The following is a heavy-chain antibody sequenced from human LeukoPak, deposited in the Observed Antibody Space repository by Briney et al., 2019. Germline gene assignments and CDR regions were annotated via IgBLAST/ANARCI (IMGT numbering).Heavy chain of an antibody. J-gene: IGHJ2*01. V-gene: IGHV3-33*06. Sequence: GGSLRLSYAASGFTFSSYGMHWVRQAPGKGLEWVAVIWYDGSNKYYADSVKGRFTISRDNSKNTLYLQMNSLRAEDTAVYYCAKDPRIRDIVVVTAISVDWYFDLWGRGTLVTVSS. CDR2: IWYDGSNK. CDR3: AKDPRIRDIVVVTAISVDWYFDL. CDR1: GFTFSSYG. D-gene: IGHD2-21*02.